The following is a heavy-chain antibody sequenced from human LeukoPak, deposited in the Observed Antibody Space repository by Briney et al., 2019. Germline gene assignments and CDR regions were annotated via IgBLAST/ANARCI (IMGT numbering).Heavy chain of an antibody. CDR2: ISSSDSSI. D-gene: IGHD5-24*01. J-gene: IGHJ4*02. CDR1: GFTFSSYE. Sequence: AGGSLRLSCAASGFTFSSYEMNWVRQAPGKGLEWVSYISSSDSSIYYADSVKGRFTISRDNAKNSLYLQMNSLRAEDTAVYYCARMMAGRGFDYWGQGTLVTVSS. CDR3: ARMMAGRGFDY. V-gene: IGHV3-48*03.